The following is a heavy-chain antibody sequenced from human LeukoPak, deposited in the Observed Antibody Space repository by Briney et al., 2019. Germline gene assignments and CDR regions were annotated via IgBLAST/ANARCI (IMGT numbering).Heavy chain of an antibody. D-gene: IGHD3-16*01. J-gene: IGHJ6*02. Sequence: GGSLRLSCAASGFTVSSNYMSWVRQAPGKGLEWVSVIYSGGSTYYADSVKGRFTISRDNSKNTLYLQMNSLRAEDTAVYYCARDRRVLGEDYYYYYGMNVWGQGTTVTVSS. CDR2: IYSGGST. V-gene: IGHV3-53*01. CDR3: ARDRRVLGEDYYYYYGMNV. CDR1: GFTVSSNY.